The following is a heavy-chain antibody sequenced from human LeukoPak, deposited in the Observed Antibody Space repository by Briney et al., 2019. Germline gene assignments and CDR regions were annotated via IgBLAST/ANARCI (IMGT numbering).Heavy chain of an antibody. D-gene: IGHD3-10*01. CDR2: INPNSGGT. Sequence: ASVKVSCKASGYTFTGYYMHWVRQAPGQGLEWMGWINPNSGGTNYAQKFQGRVTMTRDTSISTACMELSRLSSDDTAVYYCARGVTGIYYYYYMDTWGKGTTVTVSS. CDR3: ARGVTGIYYYYYMDT. CDR1: GYTFTGYY. J-gene: IGHJ6*03. V-gene: IGHV1-2*02.